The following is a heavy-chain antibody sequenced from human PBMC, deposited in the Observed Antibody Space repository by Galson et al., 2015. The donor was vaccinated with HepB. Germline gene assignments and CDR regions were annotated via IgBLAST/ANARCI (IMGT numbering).Heavy chain of an antibody. CDR3: ARERYNWDDIGSYGMDV. CDR1: GFTFTKHN. J-gene: IGHJ6*02. Sequence: SLRLSCAASGFTFTKHNMHWVRQAPGKGLGWVSSISSSSSYIYYADSVQGRFTISRDNAKNSLYLQMNSLRAEDTAIYYCARERYNWDDIGSYGMDVWGQGTTVIVSS. V-gene: IGHV3-21*01. CDR2: ISSSSSYI. D-gene: IGHD1-20*01.